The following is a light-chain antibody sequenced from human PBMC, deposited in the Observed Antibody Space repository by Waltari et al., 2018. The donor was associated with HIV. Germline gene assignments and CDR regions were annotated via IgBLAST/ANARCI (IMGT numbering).Light chain of an antibody. J-gene: IGKJ5*01. V-gene: IGKV1-39*01. CDR3: QQSYTTPFT. Sequence: DIQMTQSPSSLSTSVGDRVSITCRASQGITTYLSWYQQKPGSAPTLLIFGASKLQTGVSSRFRGSGSGTIFTLSISYVQPEDFATYYCQQSYTTPFTFGQGTRLDI. CDR1: QGITTY. CDR2: GAS.